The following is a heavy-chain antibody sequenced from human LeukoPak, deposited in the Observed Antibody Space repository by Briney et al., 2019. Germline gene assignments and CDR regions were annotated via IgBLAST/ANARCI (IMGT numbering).Heavy chain of an antibody. CDR3: ARESYGDYAQFDY. V-gene: IGHV3-21*01. J-gene: IGHJ4*02. D-gene: IGHD4-17*01. CDR2: ISSSSSYI. Sequence: PGGSLRLSCAASGFTFSSYSMNWVRQAPGKGLEWVSSISSSSSYIYYADSVKGRFTISRDNAKNSLYLQMNSLRAEGTAVYYCARESYGDYAQFDYWGQGTLVTVSS. CDR1: GFTFSSYS.